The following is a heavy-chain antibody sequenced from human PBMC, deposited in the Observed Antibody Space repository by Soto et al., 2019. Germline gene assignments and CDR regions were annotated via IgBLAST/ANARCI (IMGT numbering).Heavy chain of an antibody. J-gene: IGHJ4*02. V-gene: IGHV3-30*18. D-gene: IGHD5-18*01. CDR2: ISYGGSNT. CDR1: GFPFSSYG. CDR3: AKARVDTAMVPLLDY. Sequence: GGSLRLSCVASGFPFSSYGMHWVRQAPGKGLEWVAVISYGGSNTYYADSVKGRFTISRDNSKNTLYLQMNSLRAEDTAVYYCAKARVDTAMVPLLDYWGQGTLVTVSS.